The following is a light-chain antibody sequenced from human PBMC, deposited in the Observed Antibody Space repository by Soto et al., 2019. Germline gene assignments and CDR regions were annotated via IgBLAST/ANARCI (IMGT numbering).Light chain of an antibody. CDR1: QSISNY. CDR3: QQSYATPRT. J-gene: IGKJ1*01. Sequence: DIQMTQSPSSLSASVGDRVTITCRASQSISNYLNWYQQKPGKAPKLPIYAASTLQSGVPSRFSGSGSGTDFTLNISSLQPEDFATYYCQQSYATPRTFGQGTKVEIK. V-gene: IGKV1-39*01. CDR2: AAS.